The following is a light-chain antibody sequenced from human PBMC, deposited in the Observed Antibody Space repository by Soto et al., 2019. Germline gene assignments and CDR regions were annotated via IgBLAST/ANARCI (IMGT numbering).Light chain of an antibody. J-gene: IGLJ3*02. Sequence: SYELTQPLSVSVPLGQTASITCGGNNIGTRNVHWYQQKPGQAPVLVVYGDSNRPSGIPERFSGSNSGNTATLTISRAQAGDEADYYCHVWDSSTAVFGGGTQLTVL. CDR2: GDS. CDR3: HVWDSSTAV. CDR1: NIGTRN. V-gene: IGLV3-9*01.